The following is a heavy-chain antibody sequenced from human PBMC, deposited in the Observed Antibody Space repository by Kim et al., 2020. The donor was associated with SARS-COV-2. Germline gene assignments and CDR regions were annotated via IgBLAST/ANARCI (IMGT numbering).Heavy chain of an antibody. V-gene: IGHV4-39*02. D-gene: IGHD6-13*01. CDR3: VRASNTWYHLDY. J-gene: IGHJ4*02. Sequence: SETLSLTCTVSGDSISSSSSYWGWIRQPPGKGLEWIGTEWIESMYYGGGTYYNPSLKSRVTISVDTSKNHFSLKLSSVTAADTAVYYCVRASNTWYHLDYWGQGTLVTVSS. CDR1: GDSISSSSSY. CDR2: MYYGGGT.